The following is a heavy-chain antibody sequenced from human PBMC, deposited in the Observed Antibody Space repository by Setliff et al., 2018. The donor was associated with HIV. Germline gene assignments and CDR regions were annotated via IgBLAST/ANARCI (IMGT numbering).Heavy chain of an antibody. Sequence: SETLSLTCTVSGGSISAYYWSWIRQPPGKGLEWVGSISYSGNTNYNPSLKSRVTISVDKSKNQFSLKLSSVTAADTAVYYCATRIAGNNDAFDIWGQGTMVTVSS. CDR1: GGSISAYY. J-gene: IGHJ3*02. V-gene: IGHV4-59*08. CDR3: ATRIAGNNDAFDI. CDR2: ISYSGNT. D-gene: IGHD6-13*01.